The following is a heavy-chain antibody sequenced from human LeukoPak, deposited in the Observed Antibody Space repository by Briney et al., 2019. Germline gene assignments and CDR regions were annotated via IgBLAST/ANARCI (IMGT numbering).Heavy chain of an antibody. J-gene: IGHJ4*02. CDR3: ASCVATAAFDY. V-gene: IGHV3-30*03. CDR2: ISYDGSNK. Sequence: QLGGSLRLSCVASGFTFSSYCMTRVRQVLGKGLEWVAVISYDGSNKYYADSVKGRFTISRDNSKNTLYLQMNSLRAEDTAVYYCASCVATAAFDYWGQGTLVTVSS. D-gene: IGHD5-18*01. CDR1: GFTFSSYC.